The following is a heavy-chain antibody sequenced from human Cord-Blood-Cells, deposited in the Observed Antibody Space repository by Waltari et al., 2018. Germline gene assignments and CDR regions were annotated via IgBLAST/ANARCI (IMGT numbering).Heavy chain of an antibody. D-gene: IGHD2-21*01. CDR2: IIPIFGTA. Sequence: QVQLVQSGAEVKKPGSSVKVSCQASRGTFTSYAISWVRMSPGQGLEWMGGIIPIFGTANYAQKFQGRVTITADESTSTAYMELSSLRSEDTAVYYCARKVGGDRNYWYFDLWGRGTLVTVSS. CDR1: RGTFTSYA. V-gene: IGHV1-69*01. CDR3: ARKVGGDRNYWYFDL. J-gene: IGHJ2*01.